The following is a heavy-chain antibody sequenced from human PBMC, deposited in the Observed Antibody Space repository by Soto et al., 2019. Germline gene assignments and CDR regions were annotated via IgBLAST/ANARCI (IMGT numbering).Heavy chain of an antibody. J-gene: IGHJ4*02. CDR1: GSSISPYY. V-gene: IGHV4-59*01. CDR2: IYYSGST. D-gene: IGHD4-17*01. CDR3: VRVGGYYGDYPNFDY. Sequence: PSETLSLTCTVCGSSISPYYWSWIRQPPGKGLEWIGYIYYSGSTKYNPSLKSRVTISLDTTKIQFSLRLRSVTAADTAVYYCVRVGGYYGDYPNFDYWGQGTLVTVSS.